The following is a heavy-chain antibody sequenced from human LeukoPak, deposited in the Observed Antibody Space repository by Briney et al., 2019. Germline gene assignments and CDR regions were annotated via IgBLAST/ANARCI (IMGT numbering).Heavy chain of an antibody. V-gene: IGHV3-23*01. D-gene: IGHD1-26*01. Sequence: GGSLRLSCGASGFTFSSYAMSWVRQAPGKGLEWVSGFSGNGGSTYYADSVKGRFTISRDNSKNTLYLQMNSLRAEDTAVYYCAKGRSMGAMGDYFDYWGQGTLVTVSS. CDR3: AKGRSMGAMGDYFDY. CDR2: FSGNGGST. CDR1: GFTFSSYA. J-gene: IGHJ4*02.